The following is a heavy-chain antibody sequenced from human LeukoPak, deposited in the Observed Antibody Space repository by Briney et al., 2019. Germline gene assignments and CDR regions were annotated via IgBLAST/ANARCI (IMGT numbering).Heavy chain of an antibody. CDR2: MYYGGST. CDR1: GGSLSNYY. J-gene: IGHJ4*02. D-gene: IGHD6-13*01. V-gene: IGHV4-59*08. CDR3: ARHRGSSWYESFDY. Sequence: SETLSLTCSVSGGSLSNYYWNWIRQPPGKGLEWIGSMYYGGSTNYIPSLKSRVTISVDTSENQFSLKVSSVTAADTAVYYCARHRGSSWYESFDYWGQGILVTVSS.